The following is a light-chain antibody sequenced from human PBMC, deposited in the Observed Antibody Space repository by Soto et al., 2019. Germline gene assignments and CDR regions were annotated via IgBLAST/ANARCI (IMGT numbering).Light chain of an antibody. J-gene: IGLJ3*02. CDR2: EVN. CDR3: SSYTNTQRV. V-gene: IGLV2-14*01. Sequence: QSALTQPPSASGSPGQSVTISCTGTSSDVGGSNFVSWYQQHPGKAPKLMIYEVNNRPSGVSNRFSGSKSGNTASLTISGLQAEDEAYYYCSSYTNTQRVFGGGSTLTVL. CDR1: SSDVGGSNF.